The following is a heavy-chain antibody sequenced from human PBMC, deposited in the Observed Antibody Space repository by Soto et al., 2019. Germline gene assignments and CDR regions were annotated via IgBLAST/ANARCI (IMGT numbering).Heavy chain of an antibody. D-gene: IGHD3-10*01. Sequence: GGSLRLSCAASGFTFSSYSMNWVRQAPGKGLEWVSSISSSSSYIYYADSVKGRFTISRDNAKNSLYLQMNSLRAEDTAVYYCASLLPSYGSGSYFDAFDIWGQGTMVTVSS. V-gene: IGHV3-21*01. CDR3: ASLLPSYGSGSYFDAFDI. J-gene: IGHJ3*02. CDR1: GFTFSSYS. CDR2: ISSSSSYI.